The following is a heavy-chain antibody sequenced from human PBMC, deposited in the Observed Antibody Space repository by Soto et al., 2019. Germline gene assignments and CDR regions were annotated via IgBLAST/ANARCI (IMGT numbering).Heavy chain of an antibody. CDR1: GFTLINAW. CDR2: IKSKTDGGTT. Sequence: LRLSCAASGFTLINAWMSSVRQAPGKGLEWVGRIKSKTDGGTTDYAAPVKGRFTISRDDSKNTLYLQMNSLRAEDTAVYYCARGWQLAYDWGQGTLVTVSS. D-gene: IGHD6-6*01. V-gene: IGHV3-15*01. CDR3: ARGWQLAYD. J-gene: IGHJ4*02.